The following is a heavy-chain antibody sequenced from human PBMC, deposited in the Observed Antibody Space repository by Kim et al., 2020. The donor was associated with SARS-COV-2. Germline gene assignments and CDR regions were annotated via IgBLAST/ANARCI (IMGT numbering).Heavy chain of an antibody. J-gene: IGHJ6*02. V-gene: IGHV3-9*01. CDR1: GFTFGDYA. D-gene: IGHD4-17*01. CDR3: AKDGGIDYGGIYYYGMDV. Sequence: GGSLRLSCAASGFTFGDYAMHWVRQAPGKGLEWVSGISWNSGSIGYADSVKGRFTISRDNAKNSLYLQMNSLRAEDTALYYCAKDGGIDYGGIYYYGMDVWGQGTTVTVSS. CDR2: ISWNSGSI.